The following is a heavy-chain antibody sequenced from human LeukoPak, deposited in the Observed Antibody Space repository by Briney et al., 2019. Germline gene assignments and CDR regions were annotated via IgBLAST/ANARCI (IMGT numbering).Heavy chain of an antibody. J-gene: IGHJ6*02. V-gene: IGHV3-48*03. CDR3: ARDDWVAAAGTSMDYGMDV. Sequence: PGGSLRLSCAASGFTFSSYEMNWVRQAPGKGLEWVSYISSSGSTIYYADSVKGRFTISRDNAKNSLHLQMNSLRAEDTAVYYCARDDWVAAAGTSMDYGMDVWGQGTTVTVSS. CDR2: ISSSGSTI. CDR1: GFTFSSYE. D-gene: IGHD6-13*01.